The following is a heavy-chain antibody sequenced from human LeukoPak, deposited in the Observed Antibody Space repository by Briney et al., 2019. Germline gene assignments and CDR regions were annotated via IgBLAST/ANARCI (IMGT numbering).Heavy chain of an antibody. V-gene: IGHV3-74*01. J-gene: IGHJ4*02. CDR1: GFTFSSYW. CDR2: INSDGSST. Sequence: GGSLRLSCAASGFTFSSYWMHWVRQAPGKGLVWVSRINSDGSSTSYADSVKGRFTISRDNAKNSLYLQMSSLRAEDTAVYYCAREELGYCSSTSCYSPFGGWGQGTLVTVSS. D-gene: IGHD2-2*01. CDR3: AREELGYCSSTSCYSPFGG.